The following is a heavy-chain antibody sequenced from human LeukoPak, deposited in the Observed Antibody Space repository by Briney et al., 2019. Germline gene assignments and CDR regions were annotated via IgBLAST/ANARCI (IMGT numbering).Heavy chain of an antibody. CDR3: ARSSAAGSGYYYFDY. Sequence: SETLSLTCIVSGGSINGYYWNWIRLPPGKGLEWIGYISYSGSTNYNPSLKSRVTMSVDTSKNQFSLKLSSVTAADMAVYYCARSSAAGSGYYYFDYWGQGTLVTVSS. CDR1: GGSINGYY. D-gene: IGHD3-22*01. J-gene: IGHJ4*02. CDR2: ISYSGST. V-gene: IGHV4-59*08.